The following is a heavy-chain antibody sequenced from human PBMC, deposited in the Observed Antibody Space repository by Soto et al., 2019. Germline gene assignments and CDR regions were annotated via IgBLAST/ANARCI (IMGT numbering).Heavy chain of an antibody. D-gene: IGHD6-6*01. J-gene: IGHJ4*02. CDR2: ISGYTGDT. CDR3: ARVVEYSSSPAEDYFDF. V-gene: IGHV1-18*01. Sequence: VQLVQSGAEVKKPEASVKVSCRASGYTFTHYGISWVRQAPGHGLEWMGWISGYTGDTNYAQKFQGRVSVTTDTSTNTAYMDLRSLRPDDTAMYYCARVVEYSSSPAEDYFDFWGQGTLVTVSS. CDR1: GYTFTHYG.